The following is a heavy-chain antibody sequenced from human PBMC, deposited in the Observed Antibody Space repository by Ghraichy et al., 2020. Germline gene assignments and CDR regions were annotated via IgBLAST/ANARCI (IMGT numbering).Heavy chain of an antibody. Sequence: GESLNISCKGSGYSFTSYWIGWVRQTPGKGLECMGIIYPGDSETRYSPPFQGQVTISADKSMSTAYLQWSSLKASDTAMYYCARRAGNSVDYWGQGTLVTVSP. D-gene: IGHD1-7*01. CDR2: IYPGDSET. V-gene: IGHV5-51*01. J-gene: IGHJ4*02. CDR3: ARRAGNSVDY. CDR1: GYSFTSYW.